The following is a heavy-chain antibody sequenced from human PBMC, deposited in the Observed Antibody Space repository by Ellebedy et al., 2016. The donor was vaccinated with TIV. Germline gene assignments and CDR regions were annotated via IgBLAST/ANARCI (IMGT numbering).Heavy chain of an antibody. V-gene: IGHV3-48*03. J-gene: IGHJ3*02. D-gene: IGHD3-9*01. CDR3: AREFDFDAFDI. CDR1: GFTFSSYE. CDR2: IRSGGSTI. Sequence: PGGSLRLSCAASGFTFSSYEMNWVRQAPGKGLEWVSYIRSGGSTIYYADSVKGRFTISRDDAKNSLYLQMNSLRAEDTAVYYCAREFDFDAFDIWGQGTMVTVSS.